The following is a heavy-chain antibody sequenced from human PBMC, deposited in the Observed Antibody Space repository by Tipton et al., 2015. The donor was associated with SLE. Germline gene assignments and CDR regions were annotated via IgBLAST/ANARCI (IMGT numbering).Heavy chain of an antibody. CDR1: GGTFSSYA. V-gene: IGHV1-69*09. CDR2: IIPILGIA. D-gene: IGHD6-13*01. Sequence: QLVQSGAEVKKPGSSVKVSCKASGGTFSSYAISWVRQAPGQGLEWMGGIIPILGIANYAQKFQGRVTITADKSTSTAYMELSSLRSEDTAVYYCARVGAAAADEGYYFDYWGQGTLVTVSS. CDR3: ARVGAAAADEGYYFDY. J-gene: IGHJ4*02.